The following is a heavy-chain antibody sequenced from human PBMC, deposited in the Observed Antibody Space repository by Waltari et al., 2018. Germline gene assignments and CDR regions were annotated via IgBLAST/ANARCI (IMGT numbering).Heavy chain of an antibody. CDR2: ISWNSGSI. CDR1: GFPFDDYA. J-gene: IGHJ3*02. D-gene: IGHD3-22*01. V-gene: IGHV3-9*01. CDR3: AKDLEYYYDSSGYGGAFDI. Sequence: EVQLVESGGGLVQPGRSLRLSCAASGFPFDDYALHWLRQAPGKGLEWVSGISWNSGSIGYADSVKGRFTISRDNAKNSLYLQMNSLRAEDTALYYCAKDLEYYYDSSGYGGAFDIWGQGTMVTVSS.